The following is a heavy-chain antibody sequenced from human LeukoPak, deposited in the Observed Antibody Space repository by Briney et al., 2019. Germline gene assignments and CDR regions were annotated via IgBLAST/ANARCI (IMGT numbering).Heavy chain of an antibody. CDR3: ARGESSPDN. Sequence: PSETLSLTCSVSGASTRNYYWSWIRQSAGKGLEWIGHISPSGTTKYNPSLPSRVTMSLDTSKNQFSLSLTSVTAEATAVYYCARGESSPDNWGQGTLVTVSS. CDR2: ISPSGTT. CDR1: GASTRNYY. J-gene: IGHJ4*02. V-gene: IGHV4-4*07. D-gene: IGHD3-22*01.